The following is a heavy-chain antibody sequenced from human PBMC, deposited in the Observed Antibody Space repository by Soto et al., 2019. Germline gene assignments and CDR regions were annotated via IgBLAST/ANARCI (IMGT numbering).Heavy chain of an antibody. CDR1: GGSISSYY. CDR3: ARGYYDFWSGYPRWFDP. V-gene: IGHV4-59*01. CDR2: IYYSGIT. Sequence: SETLSLTCTVSGGSISSYYWSWIRQPPGKGLEWIGYIYYSGITNYNPSLKSRVTISVDTSKNQFSLKLSSVTAADTAVYYCARGYYDFWSGYPRWFDPWGQGTLVTVSS. J-gene: IGHJ5*02. D-gene: IGHD3-3*01.